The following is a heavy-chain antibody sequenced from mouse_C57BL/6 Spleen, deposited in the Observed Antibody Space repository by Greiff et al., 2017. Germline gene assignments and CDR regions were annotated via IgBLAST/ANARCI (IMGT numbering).Heavy chain of an antibody. V-gene: IGHV1-64*01. D-gene: IGHD4-1*01. CDR3: ARRGNWDPGYYFDY. CDR1: GYTFTSYW. Sequence: QVQLQQPGAELVKPGASVKLSCKASGYTFTSYWMHWVKQRPGQGLEWIGMIHPNSGSTNYNEKFKSKATLTVDKSSRTAYMQLSSLTSEDSAVYYCARRGNWDPGYYFDYWGQGTTLTVSS. CDR2: IHPNSGST. J-gene: IGHJ2*01.